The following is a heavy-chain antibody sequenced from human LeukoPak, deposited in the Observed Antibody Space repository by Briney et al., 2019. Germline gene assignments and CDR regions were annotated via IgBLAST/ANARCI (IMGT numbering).Heavy chain of an antibody. D-gene: IGHD2-2*01. CDR2: INRDGSST. J-gene: IGHJ4*02. V-gene: IGHV3-74*01. Sequence: GGSLRLSCAASGFTFSSYWMHWVRQAPGKGLVWVSRINRDGSSTNYVDSVKGRFTISGDNAKNTLYLQMNSLRAEDTAVYYCARDTSSRFDYWGQGTLVTVSS. CDR3: ARDTSSRFDY. CDR1: GFTFSSYW.